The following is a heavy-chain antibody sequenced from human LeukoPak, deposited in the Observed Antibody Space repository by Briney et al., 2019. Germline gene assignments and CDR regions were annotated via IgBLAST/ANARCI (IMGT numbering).Heavy chain of an antibody. D-gene: IGHD3-3*01. CDR2: INPNSGGT. J-gene: IGHJ4*02. CDR3: ARGRGFWSGHSSPIDY. V-gene: IGHV1-2*02. Sequence: ASVKVSCKASGYTFTGYYMHWVRQAPGQGLEWMGWINPNSGGTNYAQKFQGRVTMTRDTSISTAYMELSRLRSDDTAVYYCARGRGFWSGHSSPIDYWGQGTLVIVSS. CDR1: GYTFTGYY.